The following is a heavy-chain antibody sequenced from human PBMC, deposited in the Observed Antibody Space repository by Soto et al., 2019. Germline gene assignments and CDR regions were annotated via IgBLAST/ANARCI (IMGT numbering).Heavy chain of an antibody. CDR2: IYWDDDK. CDR1: GFSLSTSGVG. V-gene: IGHV2-5*02. Sequence: QITLKESGPTLVKPTQTLTLTCTFSGFSLSTSGVGVGWIRQPPGKALEWLALIYWDDDKRYSPSLKSRLTXTXXTSKNQVVLTMTNMDPVDTATYFCAPRRGSSWYDYWGQGTLVTVSS. CDR3: APRRGSSWYDY. D-gene: IGHD6-13*01. J-gene: IGHJ4*02.